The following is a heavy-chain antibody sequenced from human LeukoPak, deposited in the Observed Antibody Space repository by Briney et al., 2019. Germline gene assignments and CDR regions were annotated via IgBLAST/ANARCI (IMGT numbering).Heavy chain of an antibody. Sequence: SGGSLRLSCAASRFTFSNYGMTWVRQAPGKGLEWVSGISGDGGSTYYAASVKGRFTISRENSRTTLYLQMYALRAEETAVYYCARSLYDSGRLLRLFDYWGQGTLVTVSS. CDR3: ARSLYDSGRLLRLFDY. J-gene: IGHJ4*02. CDR2: ISGDGGST. CDR1: RFTFSNYG. V-gene: IGHV3-23*01. D-gene: IGHD3-10*01.